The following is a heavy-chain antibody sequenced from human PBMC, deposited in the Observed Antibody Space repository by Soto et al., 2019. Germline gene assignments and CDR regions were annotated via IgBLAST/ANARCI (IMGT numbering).Heavy chain of an antibody. CDR2: ISSTTNYI. J-gene: IGHJ4*02. Sequence: XGCLRLSSAASGFTFPRYSMNWVRQAPGKGLEWVSSISSTTNYIYYGDSMKGRFTISRDNAKNSLYLEMNSLRAEDTAVYYCARASEDLTSNFDHWGQGTLVTVSS. CDR3: ARASEDLTSNFDH. V-gene: IGHV3-21*06. CDR1: GFTFPRYS.